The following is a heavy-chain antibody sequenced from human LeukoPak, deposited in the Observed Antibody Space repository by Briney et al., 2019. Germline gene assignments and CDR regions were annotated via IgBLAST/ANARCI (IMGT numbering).Heavy chain of an antibody. V-gene: IGHV4-61*02. D-gene: IGHD5-24*01. CDR3: ARGRDGYNYGYYYYHMDV. CDR1: GGSVTSGYYY. Sequence: PSETLSLTCTVSGGSVTSGYYYWNWIRQPAGKGLEWLGRIYFSGTTKYNPSLKGRVTISQDTSKNHFVLNLTSVTAADTAFYYCARGRDGYNYGYYYYHMDVWGKGTTVTVSS. J-gene: IGHJ6*03. CDR2: IYFSGTT.